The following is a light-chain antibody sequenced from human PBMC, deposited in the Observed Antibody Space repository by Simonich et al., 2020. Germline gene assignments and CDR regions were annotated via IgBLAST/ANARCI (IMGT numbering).Light chain of an antibody. Sequence: DLPHPPSVSGSPGQTAGITCPGETLPKKYAYWYHHKSGQAPVLVIYEDSKRPSGIPERFSGSSSGTMATLTISGAQVEDEADYYCYSTDSSGNHRVFGGGTKLTVL. J-gene: IGLJ3*02. CDR1: TLPKKY. V-gene: IGLV3-10*01. CDR2: EDS. CDR3: YSTDSSGNHRV.